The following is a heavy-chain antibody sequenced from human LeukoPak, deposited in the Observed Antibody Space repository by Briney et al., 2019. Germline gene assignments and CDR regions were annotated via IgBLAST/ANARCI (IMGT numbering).Heavy chain of an antibody. D-gene: IGHD3-3*01. V-gene: IGHV3-9*01. CDR3: AKDSGYDFWSGYNWFDP. CDR1: GFTFEDYA. CDR2: ISWNSGSI. Sequence: PGGSLRLSCAASGFTFEDYAMHWVRQAPGKGLEWVSGISWNSGSIGYADSVRGRFTISRDNAKNSLYLQMNSLRAEDTALYYCAKDSGYDFWSGYNWFDPWGEGTLVTVSS. J-gene: IGHJ5*02.